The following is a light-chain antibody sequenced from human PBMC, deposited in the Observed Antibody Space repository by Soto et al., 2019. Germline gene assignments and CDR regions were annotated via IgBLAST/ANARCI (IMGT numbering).Light chain of an antibody. CDR3: SSYAGSNNLV. CDR1: SSDVAGYNY. CDR2: EVS. Sequence: QYALTQPPSASGSPGQSLTISCTGTSSDVAGYNYVSWYQQHPGKAPKLVIYEVSMRPSGVPDRFSGSKSGNTASLTVSGLQAGDEADYYCSSYAGSNNLVFGGGTKLTVL. J-gene: IGLJ2*01. V-gene: IGLV2-8*01.